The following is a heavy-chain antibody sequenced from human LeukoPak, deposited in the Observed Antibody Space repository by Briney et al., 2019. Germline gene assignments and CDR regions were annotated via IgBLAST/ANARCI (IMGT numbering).Heavy chain of an antibody. V-gene: IGHV4-39*01. CDR1: GGSISSSSYY. J-gene: IGHJ6*03. Sequence: PSETLSLTCTVSGGSISSSSYYWGWIRQPPGKGLEWIGSIYYSGSTCYNPSLKSRVTISVDTSKNQFSLKLSSVTAADTAVYYCARTHTYYDFWSGYYYYYYMDVWGKGTTVTVSS. CDR3: ARTHTYYDFWSGYYYYYYMDV. D-gene: IGHD3-3*01. CDR2: IYYSGST.